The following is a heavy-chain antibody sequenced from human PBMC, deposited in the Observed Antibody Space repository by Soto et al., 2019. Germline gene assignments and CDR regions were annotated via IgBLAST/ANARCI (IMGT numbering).Heavy chain of an antibody. D-gene: IGHD4-17*01. CDR2: ISYDGSNK. CDR3: AGRLTYGDYPFDY. J-gene: IGHJ4*02. CDR1: GFTFSSYA. V-gene: IGHV3-30-3*01. Sequence: SLRLSCAASGFTFSSYAMHWVRQAPGKGLEWVAVISYDGSNKYYADSVKGRFTISRDNSKNTLYLQMNSLRAEDTAVYYCAGRLTYGDYPFDYWGQGTLVTVSS.